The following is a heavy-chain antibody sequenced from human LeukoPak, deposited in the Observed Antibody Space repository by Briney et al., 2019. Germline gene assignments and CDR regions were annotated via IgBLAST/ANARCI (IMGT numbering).Heavy chain of an antibody. Sequence: ASVKVSCKASGGTFSSYAISWVRQAPGQGLEWMGGIIPIFGTANYAQKFQGRVTITTDESTSTAYMELSSLRSEDTAVYYCARVPLRGYYDSSGYYFDYRGQGTLVTVSS. CDR3: ARVPLRGYYDSSGYYFDY. CDR2: IIPIFGTA. CDR1: GGTFSSYA. D-gene: IGHD3-22*01. V-gene: IGHV1-69*05. J-gene: IGHJ4*02.